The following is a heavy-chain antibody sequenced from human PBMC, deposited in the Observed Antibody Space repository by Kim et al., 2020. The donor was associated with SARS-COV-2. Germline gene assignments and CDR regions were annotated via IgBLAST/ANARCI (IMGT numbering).Heavy chain of an antibody. D-gene: IGHD6-13*01. V-gene: IGHV3-21*01. CDR3: ARERGKGSSWYNRAFQRYYYYGMDV. J-gene: IGHJ6*02. CDR2: ISSSSSYI. CDR1: GFTFSSYS. Sequence: GGSLRLSCAASGFTFSSYSMNWVRQAPGKGLEWVSSISSSSSYIYYADSVKGRFTISRDNAKNSLYLQMNSLRAEDTAVYYCARERGKGSSWYNRAFQRYYYYGMDVWGQGTTVTVSS.